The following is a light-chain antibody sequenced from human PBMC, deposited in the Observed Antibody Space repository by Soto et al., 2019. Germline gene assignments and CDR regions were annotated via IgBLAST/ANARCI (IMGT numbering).Light chain of an antibody. CDR1: SSDVGGSNF. CDR3: CSYAGNSLWV. J-gene: IGLJ3*02. Sequence: QSALTQPRSVSGSPGQSVTISCTGSSSDVGGSNFVSWYQQHPVKAPKLVIYDVSKRPSGVPDRFSGSKSGNTASLTISGLQAADEADYYCCSYAGNSLWVFGGGTKLTVL. CDR2: DVS. V-gene: IGLV2-11*01.